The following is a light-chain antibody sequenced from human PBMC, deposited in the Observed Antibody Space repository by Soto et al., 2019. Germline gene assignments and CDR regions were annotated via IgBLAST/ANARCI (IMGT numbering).Light chain of an antibody. CDR3: GSYSSTDTPFV. CDR1: STDVGGYNY. V-gene: IGLV2-14*01. J-gene: IGLJ1*01. CDR2: EVT. Sequence: QSALAQPSSVSGSPGQSITISCTGTSTDVGGYNYFSWYQHHSGKAPKLLIYEVTNRPSGISDRFSGSKSVNTASLTISGLQAEDESDYYCGSYSSTDTPFVFGTGTKVTVL.